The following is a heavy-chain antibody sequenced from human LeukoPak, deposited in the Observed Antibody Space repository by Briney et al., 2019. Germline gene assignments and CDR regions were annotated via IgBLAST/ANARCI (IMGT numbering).Heavy chain of an antibody. CDR1: GFTFSSYG. CDR3: ARESVVVGKYFDY. D-gene: IGHD2-15*01. V-gene: IGHV3-33*01. CDR2: IWYDGSDK. J-gene: IGHJ4*02. Sequence: GGSLTLSCAASGFTFSSYGMPWVRQAPGKGREGVAVIWYDGSDKYYADSVKGRFTISRDNSKNTLYLQMNSLRAEDTAVYYCARESVVVGKYFDYWGQGTLVTVSS.